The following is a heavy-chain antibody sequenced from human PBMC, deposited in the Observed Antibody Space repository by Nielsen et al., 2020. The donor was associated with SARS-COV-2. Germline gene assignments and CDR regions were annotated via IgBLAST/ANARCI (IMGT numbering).Heavy chain of an antibody. CDR3: AREWNWDDAFDY. CDR1: GFTFSSYA. CDR2: IKPDGSEK. Sequence: GESLKISCAASGFTFSSYAMSWVRQVPEKGLEWVADIKPDGSEKFYVDSVKGRFTISRDNAENLLYLDMTSLRDDDTAVYYCAREWNWDDAFDYWGQGTLVTVSS. D-gene: IGHD1-1*01. V-gene: IGHV3-7*03. J-gene: IGHJ4*02.